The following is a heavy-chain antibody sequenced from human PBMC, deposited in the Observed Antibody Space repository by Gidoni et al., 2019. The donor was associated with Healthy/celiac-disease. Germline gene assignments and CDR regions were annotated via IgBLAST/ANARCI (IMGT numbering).Heavy chain of an antibody. CDR2: IKSKTDGGTT. Sequence: EVQLVESGGGLVKPGGSLRLSCAASGFTFSNAWMSWVRQAPGKGLEWVGRIKSKTDGGTTDYAAPVKGRFTISRDDSKNTLYLQMNSLKTEDTAVYYCTTDGPFAGYCSSTSCYKDYWGQGTLVTVSS. CDR1: GFTFSNAW. CDR3: TTDGPFAGYCSSTSCYKDY. D-gene: IGHD2-2*02. J-gene: IGHJ4*02. V-gene: IGHV3-15*01.